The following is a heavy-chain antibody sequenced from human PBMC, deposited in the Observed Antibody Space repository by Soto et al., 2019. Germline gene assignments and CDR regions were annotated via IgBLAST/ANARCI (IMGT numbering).Heavy chain of an antibody. CDR2: ISYDGSNK. Sequence: GGSLRLSCAASGFTFSSYGMHWVRQAPGKGLEWVAVISYDGSNKYYADSVKGRFTISRDNSKNTLYLQMNSLRAEDTAVYYCAKDTDYDILTGYYINGIFDYWGQGTLVTVSS. CDR1: GFTFSSYG. CDR3: AKDTDYDILTGYYINGIFDY. J-gene: IGHJ4*02. D-gene: IGHD3-9*01. V-gene: IGHV3-30*18.